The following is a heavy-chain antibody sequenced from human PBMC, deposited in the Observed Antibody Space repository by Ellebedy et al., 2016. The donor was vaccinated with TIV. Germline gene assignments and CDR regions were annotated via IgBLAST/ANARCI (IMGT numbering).Heavy chain of an antibody. J-gene: IGHJ2*01. D-gene: IGHD4-17*01. CDR3: AKDANVDYGDYYWFFDL. V-gene: IGHV3-23*01. CDR2: ISGSGGST. Sequence: GGSLRLXCAASGFTFSVYAMTWVRQAPGKGLEWVSAISGSGGSTYYADSVKGRFTISRDNSKNTLYLQMSSLRAEDTAVYYCAKDANVDYGDYYWFFDLWGRGTLVTVSS. CDR1: GFTFSVYA.